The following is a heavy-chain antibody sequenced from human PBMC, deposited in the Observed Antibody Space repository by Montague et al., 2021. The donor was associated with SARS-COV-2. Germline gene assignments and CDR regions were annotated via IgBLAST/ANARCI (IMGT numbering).Heavy chain of an antibody. J-gene: IGHJ6*02. D-gene: IGHD1-26*01. V-gene: IGHV4-30-2*01. CDR2: IYHSGST. CDR1: GGSISSGGYS. CDR3: ARWASIACGMDV. Sequence: TLSLTCAVSGGSISSGGYSWSWIRQPPGKGLEWIGYIYHSGSTYYNPSLKSRVTISVDRSKNQFSLKLSSVTAADTAVYYCARWASIACGMDVWGQGNTVTVSS.